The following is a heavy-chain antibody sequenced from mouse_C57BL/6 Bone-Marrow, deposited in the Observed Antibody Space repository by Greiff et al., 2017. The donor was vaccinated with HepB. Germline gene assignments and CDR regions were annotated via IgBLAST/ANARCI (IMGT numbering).Heavy chain of an antibody. J-gene: IGHJ4*01. V-gene: IGHV14-4*01. CDR1: GFNIKDDY. CDR3: TTTGRDAMDY. D-gene: IGHD3-2*02. CDR2: IDPENGDT. Sequence: EVKLMESGAELVRPGASVKLSCTASGFNIKDDYMHWVKQRPEQGLEWIGWIDPENGDTEYASKFQGKATITADTSSNTAYLQLSSLTSEGTAVYYYTTTGRDAMDYWGQGTTVTVSS.